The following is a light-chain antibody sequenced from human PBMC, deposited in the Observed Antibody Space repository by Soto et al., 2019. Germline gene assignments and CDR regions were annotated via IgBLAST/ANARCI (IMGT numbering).Light chain of an antibody. Sequence: DIVMTQSPDSLAVSLGERATINCKSSQSVLYSSNNKDYLAWYQQKPGQPPKLLIYWASSRESGVPDRFGGSGSGTDFTLTISSLQAEDAAVYYCQQYYPAPRAFGQGTKVEIK. CDR3: QQYYPAPRA. CDR1: QSVLYSSNNKDY. CDR2: WAS. V-gene: IGKV4-1*01. J-gene: IGKJ1*01.